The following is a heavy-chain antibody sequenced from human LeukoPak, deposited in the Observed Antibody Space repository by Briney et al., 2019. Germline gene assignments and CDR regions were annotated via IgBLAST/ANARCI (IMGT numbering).Heavy chain of an antibody. CDR3: ASKTYSSSIH. CDR2: ISGSGGST. Sequence: GGSLRPSCAASGFTFSSYAMSWVRQAPGKGLEWVSAISGSGGSTYYADSVKGRFTISRDNSKNTLYLQMNSLRAEDTAVYYCASKTYSSSIHWGQGTLVTVSS. V-gene: IGHV3-23*01. CDR1: GFTFSSYA. D-gene: IGHD6-6*01. J-gene: IGHJ4*02.